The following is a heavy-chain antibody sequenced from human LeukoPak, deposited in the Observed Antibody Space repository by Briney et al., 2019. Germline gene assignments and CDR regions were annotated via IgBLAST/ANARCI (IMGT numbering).Heavy chain of an antibody. CDR1: GFSFNYYD. D-gene: IGHD2-2*01. Sequence: GGSLKLSCAGSGFSFNYYDMNWVRQAPGKGLEWVSSISPKSDFIYYSDSVRGRFTISRDNAENSLYLQMNSLRAEDTAVYYCARADCSSSTCYLRRSWLDPWGQGTLVTVSS. J-gene: IGHJ5*02. CDR2: ISPKSDFI. CDR3: ARADCSSSTCYLRRSWLDP. V-gene: IGHV3-21*01.